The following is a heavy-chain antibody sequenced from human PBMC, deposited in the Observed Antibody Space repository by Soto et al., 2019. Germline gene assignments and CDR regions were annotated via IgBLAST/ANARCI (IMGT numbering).Heavy chain of an antibody. Sequence: PGGSLRLSCAASGFTFSSYAMSWVRQAPGKGLEWVSAISGSGGSTYYADSVKGRFTISRDNAKNTLYLQMDSLRAEDTAVYYCVRAPEQRPIDFWGQGILVTVSS. CDR1: GFTFSSYA. J-gene: IGHJ4*02. CDR2: ISGSGGST. V-gene: IGHV3-23*01. CDR3: VRAPEQRPIDF. D-gene: IGHD6-19*01.